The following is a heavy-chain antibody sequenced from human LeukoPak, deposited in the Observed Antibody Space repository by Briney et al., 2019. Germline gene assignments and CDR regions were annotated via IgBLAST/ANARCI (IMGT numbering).Heavy chain of an antibody. CDR1: GFTLSSYS. V-gene: IGHV3-21*01. J-gene: IGHJ4*02. CDR2: ISSSSSYI. Sequence: PGGSLRLSCAASGFTLSSYSMNWVRQAPGKGLEWFSSISSSSSYIYYTDSVKGRFTISRDNAKNSLYLQMNSLRAEDTAVYYCARDPRQWLAPGGYFDYWGQGTLVTVSS. D-gene: IGHD6-19*01. CDR3: ARDPRQWLAPGGYFDY.